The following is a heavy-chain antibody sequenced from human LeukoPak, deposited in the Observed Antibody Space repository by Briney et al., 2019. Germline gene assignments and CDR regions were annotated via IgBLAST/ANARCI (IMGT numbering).Heavy chain of an antibody. D-gene: IGHD2-2*01. Sequence: GASXKVSCKASGGTFISYTISWVRQAPGQGREWRGRIIPILGIANYAQNFHGRVTITADNSTSTAYMELSSLRSEDTAVYYCARSGYCSSTSCYRSYYYYYMVVWGKGTTVTVSS. CDR1: GGTFISYT. CDR2: IIPILGIA. CDR3: ARSGYCSSTSCYRSYYYYYMVV. V-gene: IGHV1-69*02. J-gene: IGHJ6*03.